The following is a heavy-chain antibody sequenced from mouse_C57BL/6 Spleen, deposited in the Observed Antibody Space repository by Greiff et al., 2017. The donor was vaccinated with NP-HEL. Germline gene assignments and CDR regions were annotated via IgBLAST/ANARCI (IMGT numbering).Heavy chain of an antibody. CDR3: ARSGITTVVFDY. Sequence: EVMLVESEGGLVQPGSSMKLSCTASGFTFSDYYMAWVRQVPEKGLEWVANINYDGSSTYYLDSLKSRFIISRDNAKNILYLQMSSLKSEDTATYYCARSGITTVVFDYWGQGTTLTVSS. CDR1: GFTFSDYY. D-gene: IGHD1-1*01. CDR2: INYDGSST. J-gene: IGHJ2*01. V-gene: IGHV5-16*01.